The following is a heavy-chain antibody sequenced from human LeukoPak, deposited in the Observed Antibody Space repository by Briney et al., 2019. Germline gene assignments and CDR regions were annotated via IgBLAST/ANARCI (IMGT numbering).Heavy chain of an antibody. CDR3: ARGGGVVVYFDY. Sequence: SETLSLTCTVSGGSISSSSYYWGWIRQPPGKGLEWIGSISYSGSTYHNPSLKSRVTISVDTSKNQFSLKLTSVTAADTAVYYCARGGGVVVYFDYWGQGTLVTVSS. CDR2: ISYSGST. CDR1: GGSISSSSYY. J-gene: IGHJ4*02. V-gene: IGHV4-39*07. D-gene: IGHD2-15*01.